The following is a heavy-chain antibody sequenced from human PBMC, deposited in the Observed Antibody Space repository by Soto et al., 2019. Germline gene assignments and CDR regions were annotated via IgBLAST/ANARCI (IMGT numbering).Heavy chain of an antibody. CDR2: LYHSGST. V-gene: IGHV4-59*01. CDR3: ARAHSSGYYFDY. CDR1: GSSISSYY. Sequence: SETLSLTCTVSGSSISSYYWNWIRQPPGKGLEWIGYLYHSGSTNYNPSLKSRVTISVDTSKNHFSLRLSSVTAADKAVYYCARAHSSGYYFDYWGQGTPVTVSS. J-gene: IGHJ4*02. D-gene: IGHD3-22*01.